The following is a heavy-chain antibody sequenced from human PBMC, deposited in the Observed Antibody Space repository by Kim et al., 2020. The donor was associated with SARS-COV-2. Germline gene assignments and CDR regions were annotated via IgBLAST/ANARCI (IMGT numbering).Heavy chain of an antibody. CDR2: IWYDGSNK. Sequence: GGSLRLSCAASGFTFSSYCMHWVRQAPGKGLEWVAVIWYDGSNKYYADSVKGRFTISRDNSKNTLYLQMNSLRAEDTAVYYCARDTGYSSGWYSRYYYYMDVWGKGTTVTVSS. J-gene: IGHJ6*03. V-gene: IGHV3-33*01. D-gene: IGHD6-19*01. CDR1: GFTFSSYC. CDR3: ARDTGYSSGWYSRYYYYMDV.